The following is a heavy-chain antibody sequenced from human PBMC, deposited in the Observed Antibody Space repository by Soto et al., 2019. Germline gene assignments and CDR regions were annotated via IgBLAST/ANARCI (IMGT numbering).Heavy chain of an antibody. V-gene: IGHV5-10-1*01. J-gene: IGHJ4*02. D-gene: IGHD1-26*01. CDR3: ARHGGSYSNYFDY. Sequence: PGESLKISCKGSGYSFTSYWISWVRQMPGKGLEWMGRIDPSDSYTDYSPSFQGHVTNSADKSISTAYLQWSSLKASDTAMYYCARHGGSYSNYFDYWGQGTLVTVSS. CDR1: GYSFTSYW. CDR2: IDPSDSYT.